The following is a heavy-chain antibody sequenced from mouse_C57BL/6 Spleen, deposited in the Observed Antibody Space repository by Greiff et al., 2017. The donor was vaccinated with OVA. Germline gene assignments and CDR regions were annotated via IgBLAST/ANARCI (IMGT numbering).Heavy chain of an antibody. Sequence: QVQLKQPGAELVKPGASVKLSCKASGYTFTSYWMHWVKQRPGRGLEWIGRIDPNSGGTKYNEKFKSKATLTVDKPSSTAYMQLSSLTSEDSAVYYCARDYYYGSSSAWFAYWGQGTLVTVSA. D-gene: IGHD1-1*01. CDR3: ARDYYYGSSSAWFAY. CDR1: GYTFTSYW. V-gene: IGHV1-72*01. CDR2: IDPNSGGT. J-gene: IGHJ3*01.